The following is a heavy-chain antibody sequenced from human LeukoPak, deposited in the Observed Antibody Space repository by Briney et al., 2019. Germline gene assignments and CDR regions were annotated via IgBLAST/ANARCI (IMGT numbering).Heavy chain of an antibody. CDR3: ARDSTDCSGGSCYSDYYYYMDV. V-gene: IGHV4-61*02. CDR1: CGSISSGSYY. Sequence: SQTLSLTCTASCGSISSGSYYRSWIRQPAGKGLEWIGRIYTSGSTNYNPSLKSRVTISVDTSKNQFSLKLSSVTAADTAVYYCARDSTDCSGGSCYSDYYYYMDVWGKGTTVTISS. CDR2: IYTSGST. D-gene: IGHD2-15*01. J-gene: IGHJ6*03.